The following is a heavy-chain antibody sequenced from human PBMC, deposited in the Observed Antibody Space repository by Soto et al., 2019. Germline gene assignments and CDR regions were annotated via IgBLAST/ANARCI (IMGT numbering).Heavy chain of an antibody. Sequence: QVQLVQSGAEVKKPGASVKVSCKASGYTFATYDFAWVRQATGQGLEWMGWMNPNTGNTGYAQAFRGRVTITADESTSTAYMELSSLGSDDTAVYYCARPDEGGYSSNHHYYYALDVWGQGTTVTV. V-gene: IGHV1-8*01. D-gene: IGHD3-22*01. CDR1: GYTFATYD. CDR2: MNPNTGNT. CDR3: ARPDEGGYSSNHHYYYALDV. J-gene: IGHJ6*02.